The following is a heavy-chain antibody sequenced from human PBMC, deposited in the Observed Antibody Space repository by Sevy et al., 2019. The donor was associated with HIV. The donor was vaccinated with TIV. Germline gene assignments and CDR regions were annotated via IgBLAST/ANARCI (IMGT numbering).Heavy chain of an antibody. CDR1: GGSISSYY. D-gene: IGHD6-13*01. V-gene: IGHV4-4*07. J-gene: IGHJ5*02. CDR2: IYTSGST. CDR3: ARGIIAAAGTRWFDP. Sequence: SETLSLTCTVSGGSISSYYWSWIRQPAGKGLEWIGRIYTSGSTNYNPSLKSRVTMSVDTSKNQFSLKLGSVTAADTAVYYCARGIIAAAGTRWFDPWGQGTLVTVSS.